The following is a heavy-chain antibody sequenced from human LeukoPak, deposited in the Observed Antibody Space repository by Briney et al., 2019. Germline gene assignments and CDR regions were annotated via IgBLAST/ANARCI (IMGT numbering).Heavy chain of an antibody. Sequence: GASVKVSCKASGYTFTSYAFSWVRQAPGQGLEWMGWISTYNGNTNYAQKLQGRVTMTTDTSTSTAYMELRSLRSDDTAVYYCARVDYIGEEYYYYMDVWGKGTTVTVSS. CDR2: ISTYNGNT. D-gene: IGHD4-11*01. J-gene: IGHJ6*03. CDR1: GYTFTSYA. V-gene: IGHV1-18*01. CDR3: ARVDYIGEEYYYYMDV.